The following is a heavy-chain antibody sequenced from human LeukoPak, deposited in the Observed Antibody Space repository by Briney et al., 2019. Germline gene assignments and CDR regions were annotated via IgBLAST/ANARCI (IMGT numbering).Heavy chain of an antibody. CDR2: MNSNSGNT. Sequence: ASVKVSCKGYGYTFINHDIDWVRQAAGQGLEWMGWMNSNSGNTGYAQKFQGRVTFTRDTSISTAYMELRSLRSDDTAVYYCAREGSGWYGHYFDYWGQGTLVTVSS. CDR3: AREGSGWYGHYFDY. V-gene: IGHV1-8*03. D-gene: IGHD6-19*01. J-gene: IGHJ4*02. CDR1: GYTFINHD.